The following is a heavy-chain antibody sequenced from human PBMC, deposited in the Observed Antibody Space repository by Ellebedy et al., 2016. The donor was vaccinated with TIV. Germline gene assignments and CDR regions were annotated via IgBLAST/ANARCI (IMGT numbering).Heavy chain of an antibody. D-gene: IGHD4-11*01. J-gene: IGHJ5*02. Sequence: AASVTVSCKASGDTVTRSYMHWVRQAPGQGLEWMGIINPSGGSTTYAQKFQGRVTMTRDTSSGTAYMELSSLRSADTAVYYCARDYSADSPLPPWFDPWGQGTLVTVSS. CDR2: INPSGGST. CDR3: ARDYSADSPLPPWFDP. CDR1: GDTVTRSY. V-gene: IGHV1-46*01.